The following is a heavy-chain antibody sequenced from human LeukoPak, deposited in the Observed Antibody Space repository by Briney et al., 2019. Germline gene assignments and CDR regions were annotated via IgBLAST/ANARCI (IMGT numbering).Heavy chain of an antibody. CDR3: ARVRGYYYDSSGYYLDY. D-gene: IGHD3-22*01. CDR2: ISDSGVRT. Sequence: GGSLRLSCAASGFTFSSNAMSWVRQAPGKGLEWVSAISDSGVRTYYAGSVKGRFTISRDNSKNTLYLQMNSLRAEDTAVYYCARVRGYYYDSSGYYLDYWGQGTLVTVSS. V-gene: IGHV3-23*01. J-gene: IGHJ4*02. CDR1: GFTFSSNA.